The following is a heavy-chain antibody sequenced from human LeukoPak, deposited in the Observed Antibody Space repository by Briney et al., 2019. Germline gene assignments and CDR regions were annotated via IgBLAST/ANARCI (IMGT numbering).Heavy chain of an antibody. CDR3: AKGGAYYDILTGYSFDY. J-gene: IGHJ4*02. Sequence: GGSLRLSCAASGFTFSSYGMHWVRQAPGKGLEWVAFIRYDGSNKYYADSVEGRFTISRDNSKNTLYLQMNSLRAEDTAVYYCAKGGAYYDILTGYSFDYWGQGTLVTVSS. CDR1: GFTFSSYG. CDR2: IRYDGSNK. D-gene: IGHD3-9*01. V-gene: IGHV3-30*02.